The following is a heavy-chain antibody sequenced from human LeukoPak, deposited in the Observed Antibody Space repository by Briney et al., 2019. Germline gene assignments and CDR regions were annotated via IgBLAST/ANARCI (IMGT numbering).Heavy chain of an antibody. CDR1: GFTFSSYA. Sequence: GGSLRLSCAASGFTFSSYAMSWVRQAPGKGLEWVSAISGNAGSTYYADSVKGRFTISRDNSKNTLYLQMSSLRAEDTAIYYCAKDQNMVATAPFDCWGQGTLVTVSS. V-gene: IGHV3-23*01. J-gene: IGHJ4*02. CDR2: ISGNAGST. D-gene: IGHD5-12*01. CDR3: AKDQNMVATAPFDC.